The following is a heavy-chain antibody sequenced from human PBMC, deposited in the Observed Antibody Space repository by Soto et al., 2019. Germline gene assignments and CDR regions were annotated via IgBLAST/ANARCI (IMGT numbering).Heavy chain of an antibody. Sequence: VQLVETGGGLIQPGGSLRLSCAASGLIVSTNYMNWVRQAPGKGLEWVSVLYSGGSTHYAGSVKGRFIISRDNSKNTLYLQMNSLRAEYTAVYYCARDRPGDEGDAFDIWGHGTLVTVSS. J-gene: IGHJ3*02. D-gene: IGHD3-10*01. V-gene: IGHV3-53*02. CDR3: ARDRPGDEGDAFDI. CDR2: LYSGGST. CDR1: GLIVSTNY.